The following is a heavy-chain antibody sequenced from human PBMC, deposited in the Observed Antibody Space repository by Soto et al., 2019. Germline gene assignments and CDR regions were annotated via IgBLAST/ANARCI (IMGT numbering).Heavy chain of an antibody. J-gene: IGHJ6*03. D-gene: IGHD6-19*01. Sequence: EVQLVESGGGLVQPGGSLRLSCAASGFTFSSYDMHWVRQATGKGLEWVSAIGTAGDTYYPGSVKGRFTISREKAKNSLYLQMNSLRAGDTAVYYCARGTSSGYYDMDVWGKGTTVTVSS. V-gene: IGHV3-13*01. CDR2: IGTAGDT. CDR1: GFTFSSYD. CDR3: ARGTSSGYYDMDV.